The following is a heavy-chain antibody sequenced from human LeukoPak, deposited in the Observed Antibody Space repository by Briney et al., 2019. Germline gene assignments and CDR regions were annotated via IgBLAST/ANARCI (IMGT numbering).Heavy chain of an antibody. J-gene: IGHJ6*03. CDR2: IRYDGSNK. CDR1: GFTFSSYG. Sequence: PGGSLRLSCAASGFTFSSYGMHWVRQAPGKGLEWVAFIRYDGSNKYYADSVKGRFTISRDNSKNTLYLQMNSLRAEDTAVYYCAKGGTSSSWGSYYYCYMGVWGKGTTVTVSS. D-gene: IGHD6-13*01. CDR3: AKGGTSSSWGSYYYCYMGV. V-gene: IGHV3-30*02.